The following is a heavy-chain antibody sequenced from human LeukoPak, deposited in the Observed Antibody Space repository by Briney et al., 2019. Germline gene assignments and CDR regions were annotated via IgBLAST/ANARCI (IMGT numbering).Heavy chain of an antibody. D-gene: IGHD3-16*02. CDR1: GGSISSSSYY. CDR3: VCTYYDYVWGSYRIDY. V-gene: IGHV4-39*01. CDR2: VYYSGST. J-gene: IGHJ4*02. Sequence: SETLSLTCTVSGGSISSSSYYWGWIRQPPGKGLEWIGSVYYSGSTYYNPSLKSRVTISVDTSKNQFSLKLSSVTAADTAVYYCVCTYYDYVWGSYRIDYWGQGTLVTVSS.